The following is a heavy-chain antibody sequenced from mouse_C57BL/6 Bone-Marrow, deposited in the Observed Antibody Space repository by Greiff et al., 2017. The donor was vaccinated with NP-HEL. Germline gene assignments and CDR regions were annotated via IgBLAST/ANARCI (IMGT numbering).Heavy chain of an antibody. V-gene: IGHV1-82*01. CDR2: IYPGDGDT. CDR3: ARSDNYWYFDV. J-gene: IGHJ1*03. CDR1: GYAFSSSW. Sequence: VMLVESGPELVKPGASVKISCKASGYAFSSSWMNWVKQRPGKGLEWIGRIYPGDGDTNYNGKFKGKATLTADKSSSTAYMQLSSLTSEDSAVYFCARSDNYWYFDVWGTGTTVTVSS.